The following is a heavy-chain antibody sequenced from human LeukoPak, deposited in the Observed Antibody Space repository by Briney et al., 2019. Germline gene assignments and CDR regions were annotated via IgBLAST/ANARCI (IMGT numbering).Heavy chain of an antibody. CDR1: GFTFSSYA. Sequence: QSGGSLRLSCAASGFTFSSYAMSWVRQAPGKGLEWVSAISGSGGSTYYADSVKGRFTISRDNSKNTLYLQMNSLRAEDTAVYYCAKDSLRWYRTFDYWGQGTLVTVSS. D-gene: IGHD4-23*01. V-gene: IGHV3-23*01. CDR2: ISGSGGST. J-gene: IGHJ4*02. CDR3: AKDSLRWYRTFDY.